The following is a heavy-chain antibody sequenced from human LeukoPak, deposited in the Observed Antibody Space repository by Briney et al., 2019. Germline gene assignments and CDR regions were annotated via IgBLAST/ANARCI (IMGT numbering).Heavy chain of an antibody. J-gene: IGHJ4*02. CDR2: IKEDGSDK. CDR1: GFTFSSYW. Sequence: PGGSLRLSCAASGFTFSSYWMNWVRQAPGKGLEWVANIKEDGSDKNYVDSVKGRFTISRDNAKNSLYLQLSSLRAEDTAVYYCARGWYSDYWGQGTLVTVSS. CDR3: ARGWYSDY. V-gene: IGHV3-7*03.